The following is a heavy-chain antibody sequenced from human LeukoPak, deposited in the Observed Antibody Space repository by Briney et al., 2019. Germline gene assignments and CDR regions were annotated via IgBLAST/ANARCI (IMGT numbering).Heavy chain of an antibody. D-gene: IGHD5-12*01. CDR3: ARSDATIVATLNDY. CDR1: GYTFTGYY. Sequence: ASVKVSCKASGYTFTGYYMHWVRQAPGQGLEWMGWINPNSGGTNYAQKFQGRVTMTRDTSISTACMELSRLRSDDTAVYYCARSDATIVATLNDYWGQGILVTVSS. V-gene: IGHV1-2*02. J-gene: IGHJ4*02. CDR2: INPNSGGT.